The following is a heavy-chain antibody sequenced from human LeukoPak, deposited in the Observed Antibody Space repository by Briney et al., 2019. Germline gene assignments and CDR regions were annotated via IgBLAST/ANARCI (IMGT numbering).Heavy chain of an antibody. CDR2: IIPIFGTA. D-gene: IGHD3-22*01. CDR1: GGTFSSYA. J-gene: IGHJ6*03. CDR3: ASHSITMIVAIRAQYMDV. Sequence: SVKVSCKASGGTFSSYAISWVRQAPGQGLEWMGGIIPIFGTANYEQKFQGRVTINTDESTSTAYMELSSLRSEDTAVYYCASHSITMIVAIRAQYMDVWGKGTTVTVSS. V-gene: IGHV1-69*05.